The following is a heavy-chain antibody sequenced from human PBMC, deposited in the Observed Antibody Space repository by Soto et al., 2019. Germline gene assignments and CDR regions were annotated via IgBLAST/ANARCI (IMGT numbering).Heavy chain of an antibody. D-gene: IGHD6-19*01. CDR3: ARSGSGSGWL. Sequence: QVQLQESGPGLVKPSETLSLTCTVSGGSVSSGHFYWSWIRQPPGKGLGWIGYIYYSGSTKYNPPLRSRVTILVDTSKIQFSLKLTSVTAADTVVYYCARSGSGSGWLGGQGTLVTVSS. CDR2: IYYSGST. J-gene: IGHJ4*02. CDR1: GGSVSSGHFY. V-gene: IGHV4-61*01.